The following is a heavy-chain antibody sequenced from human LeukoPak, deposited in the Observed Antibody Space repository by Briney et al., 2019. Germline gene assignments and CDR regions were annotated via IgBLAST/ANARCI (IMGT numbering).Heavy chain of an antibody. CDR2: IYSSGST. CDR1: GGSISYYY. J-gene: IGHJ5*02. CDR3: ARDKEYQLLTNWFDH. D-gene: IGHD2-2*01. Sequence: SETLSLTCSVSGGSISYYYWSWIRQPAGKGLEWIGRIYSSGSTSYNPSLQSRVTISVDKSKNQFSLNLSSVTAADTAVYFCARDKEYQLLTNWFDHWGQGTLVTVSS. V-gene: IGHV4-4*07.